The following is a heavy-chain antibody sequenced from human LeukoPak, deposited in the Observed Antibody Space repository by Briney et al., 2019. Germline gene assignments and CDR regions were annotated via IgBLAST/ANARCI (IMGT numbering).Heavy chain of an antibody. CDR2: INADGSTA. V-gene: IGHV3-74*01. CDR3: VVVVEPPDSDGFDV. J-gene: IGHJ3*01. Sequence: GGSLRLSCAASGFTFGNSWVHWVRQAPGKGLVWVSLINADGSTATYADSVKGRFTISRDNARNTLSLQMNSLTIEDTAVYYCVVVVEPPDSDGFDVWGQGTTITVSS. CDR1: GFTFGNSW. D-gene: IGHD1-14*01.